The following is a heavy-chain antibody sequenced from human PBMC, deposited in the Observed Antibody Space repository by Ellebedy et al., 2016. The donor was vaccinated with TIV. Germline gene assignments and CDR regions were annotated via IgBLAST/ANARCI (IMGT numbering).Heavy chain of an antibody. Sequence: GESLKISXAASGFTFSTYSIHWVRQAPGKGLEWVSGIDGTSTYIQYADSVKGRFTISRDNAKNSLFLQMNSLRAEDTAIYYCARRQHLAPGSGAFDFWGQGTMVTVSS. CDR1: GFTFSTYS. D-gene: IGHD3-3*01. CDR3: ARRQHLAPGSGAFDF. V-gene: IGHV3-21*01. J-gene: IGHJ3*01. CDR2: IDGTSTYI.